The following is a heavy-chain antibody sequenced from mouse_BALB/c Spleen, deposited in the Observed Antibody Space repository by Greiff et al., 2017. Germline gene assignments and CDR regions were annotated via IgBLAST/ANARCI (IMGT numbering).Heavy chain of an antibody. V-gene: IGHV5-17*02. D-gene: IGHD2-3*01. J-gene: IGHJ2*01. CDR2: ISSGSSTI. CDR1: GFTFSSFG. CDR3: AREDGYLDY. Sequence: VHLVESGGGLVQPGGSRKLSCAASGFTFSSFGMHWVRQAPEKGLEWVAYISSGSSTIYYADTVKGRFTISRDNPKNTLFLQMTSLRSEDTAMYYCAREDGYLDYWGQGTTLTVSS.